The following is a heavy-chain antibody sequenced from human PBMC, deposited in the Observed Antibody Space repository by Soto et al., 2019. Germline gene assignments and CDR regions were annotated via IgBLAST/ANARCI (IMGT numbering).Heavy chain of an antibody. CDR2: IWYDGSNK. CDR3: ARDAHNYYVSSGYYYGYFDY. D-gene: IGHD3-22*01. CDR1: GFTFSSYG. V-gene: IGHV3-33*01. Sequence: QVQLVESGGGVVQPGRSLRLSCAASGFTFSSYGMHWVRQAPGKGLEWVAVIWYDGSNKYYADSVKDRFTISRDNSKNTLYLQMNSLRAEDTAVYYCARDAHNYYVSSGYYYGYFDYWGQGTLVTVSS. J-gene: IGHJ4*02.